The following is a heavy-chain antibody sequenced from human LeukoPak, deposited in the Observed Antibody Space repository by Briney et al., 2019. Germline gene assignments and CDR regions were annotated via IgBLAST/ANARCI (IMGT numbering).Heavy chain of an antibody. CDR1: GFTFSSYS. V-gene: IGHV3-21*01. CDR2: ISLSSSYI. CDR3: ARSSGYDSYFEY. J-gene: IGHJ4*02. Sequence: PGGSLRLSCAASGFTFSSYSMNWVRQAPGMGLEWVSSISLSSSYIYYADSVKGRFTISRDSAKNSLSLQMNSLRAEDTAVYYCARSSGYDSYFEYWGQGALVTVSS. D-gene: IGHD5-12*01.